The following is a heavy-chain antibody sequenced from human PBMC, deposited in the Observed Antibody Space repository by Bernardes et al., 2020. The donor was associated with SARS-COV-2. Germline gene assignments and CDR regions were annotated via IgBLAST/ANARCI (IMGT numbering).Heavy chain of an antibody. CDR2: ISGSGDRT. J-gene: IGHJ6*02. V-gene: IGHV3-23*01. CDR1: GFTFSSYA. CDR3: VRSAGMDV. Sequence: GSLRLSCAASGFTFSSYAMSWVRQAPGKGLEWVSGISGSGDRTNYAGSVKGRFTISRDTSKSTLYLQMNSLRAEDTAVFYCVRSAGMDVWGQGTMVTVSS.